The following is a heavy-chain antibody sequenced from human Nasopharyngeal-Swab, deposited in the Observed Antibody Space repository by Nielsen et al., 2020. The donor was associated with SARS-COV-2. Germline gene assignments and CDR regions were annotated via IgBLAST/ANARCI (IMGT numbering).Heavy chain of an antibody. Sequence: GGSLRLSYAASGFTFSSYGMHWVRQAPGKGLEWVAVIWYDGSNKYYADSVKGRFTISRDNSKNTLYLQMNSLRAEDTAVYYCARDEQQLSYYYGMDVWGQGTTVTVSS. V-gene: IGHV3-33*01. CDR2: IWYDGSNK. CDR1: GFTFSSYG. D-gene: IGHD6-13*01. J-gene: IGHJ6*02. CDR3: ARDEQQLSYYYGMDV.